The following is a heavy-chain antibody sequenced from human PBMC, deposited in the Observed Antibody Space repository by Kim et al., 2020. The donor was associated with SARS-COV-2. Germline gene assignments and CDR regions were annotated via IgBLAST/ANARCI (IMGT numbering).Heavy chain of an antibody. CDR3: ARRGYSYGFGGRGGWYFDY. D-gene: IGHD5-18*01. CDR2: IYYSGST. J-gene: IGHJ4*02. Sequence: SETLSLTCTVSGGSISSSSYYWGWIRQAPGKGLVWIGSIYYSGSTYYNPSLNSPVTISVETSKNQFSLNLISATAADTAVYYCARRGYSYGFGGRGGWYFDYWGQGTLVTVSS. CDR1: GGSISSSSYY. V-gene: IGHV4-39*01.